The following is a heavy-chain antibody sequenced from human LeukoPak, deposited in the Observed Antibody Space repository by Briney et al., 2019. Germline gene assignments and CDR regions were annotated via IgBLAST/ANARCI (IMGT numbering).Heavy chain of an antibody. CDR1: GFTFSDHY. D-gene: IGHD6-13*01. CDR2: ISTSGTTI. V-gene: IGHV3-11*01. J-gene: IGHJ4*02. Sequence: GGSLGLSCAASGFTFSDHYMSWIRQAPGKGLEWVSYISTSGTTIYYAGSVKGRFTIFRENTKNSLYLQMNSLRAEDTAVYYCARGGSSWSFDYWGQGTLVTVSS. CDR3: ARGGSSWSFDY.